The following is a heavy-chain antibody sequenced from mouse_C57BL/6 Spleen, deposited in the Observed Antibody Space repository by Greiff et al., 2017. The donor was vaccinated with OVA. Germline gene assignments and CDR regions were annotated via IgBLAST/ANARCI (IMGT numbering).Heavy chain of an antibody. CDR1: GFTFSSYA. D-gene: IGHD1-1*01. V-gene: IGHV5-4*01. CDR3: AREDYFYAMDY. CDR2: ISDGGSYT. J-gene: IGHJ4*01. Sequence: EVQGVESGGGLVKPGGSLKLSCAASGFTFSSYAMSWVRQTPEKRLEWVATISDGGSYTYYPDNVKGRFTISRDNAKNNLYLQMSHLKSEDTAMYYCAREDYFYAMDYWGQGTSVTVSS.